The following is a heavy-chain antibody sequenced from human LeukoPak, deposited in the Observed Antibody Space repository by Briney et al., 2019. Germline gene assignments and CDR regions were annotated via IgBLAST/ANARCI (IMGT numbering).Heavy chain of an antibody. CDR3: ARGYNLHYYGSGSFLEY. Sequence: SETLSLTCAVYGGSFSDYYWSWIRQPPGKGLEWIGEINHSGATNYYPSLKTRVTISLDTSKNQFSVNLTSVTAADTAFYYCARGYNLHYYGSGSFLEYWGHGTLVTVSS. CDR2: INHSGAT. CDR1: GGSFSDYY. D-gene: IGHD3-10*01. V-gene: IGHV4-34*01. J-gene: IGHJ4*01.